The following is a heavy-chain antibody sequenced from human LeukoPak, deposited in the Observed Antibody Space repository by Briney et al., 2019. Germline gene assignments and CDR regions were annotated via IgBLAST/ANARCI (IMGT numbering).Heavy chain of an antibody. CDR3: ARDSRQQRFDP. CDR1: GGSISSYY. CDR2: IYYSGST. D-gene: IGHD6-13*01. V-gene: IGHV4-59*01. Sequence: SETPSLTCTVSGGSISSYYWSWIRQPPGKGLEWIGYIYYSGSTNYNPSLKSRVTISVDTSKNQFSLKLSSVTAADTAVYYCARDSRQQRFDPWGQGTLATVSS. J-gene: IGHJ5*02.